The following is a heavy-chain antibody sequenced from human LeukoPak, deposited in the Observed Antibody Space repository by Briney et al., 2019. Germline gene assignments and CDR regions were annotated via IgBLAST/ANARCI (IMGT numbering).Heavy chain of an antibody. CDR1: GFTFSSYS. CDR3: ARESTVTTLDY. Sequence: KAGGSLRLPCAASGFTFSSYSMNWVRQAPGKGLEWVSSISSSSSYIYYADSVKGRFTISRDNAKNSLYLQMNSLRAEDTAVYYCARESTVTTLDYWGQGTLVTVSS. V-gene: IGHV3-21*01. CDR2: ISSSSSYI. D-gene: IGHD4-17*01. J-gene: IGHJ4*02.